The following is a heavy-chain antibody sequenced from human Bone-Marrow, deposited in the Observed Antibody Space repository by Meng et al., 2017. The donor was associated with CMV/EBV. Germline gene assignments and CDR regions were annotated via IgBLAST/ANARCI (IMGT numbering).Heavy chain of an antibody. V-gene: IGHV4-39*07. J-gene: IGHJ5*02. CDR3: ARGGWFDP. CDR1: GGSIGSSSSY. CDR2: IYYSGST. Sequence: QPHLRGSGPGLVKPSETLALTCTVSGGSIGSSSSYWGWIRQPPGKGLEWIGSIYYSGSTYYNPSLKSRVTISVDTSKNQFSLKLSSVTAADTAVYYCARGGWFDPWGQGTLVTVSS.